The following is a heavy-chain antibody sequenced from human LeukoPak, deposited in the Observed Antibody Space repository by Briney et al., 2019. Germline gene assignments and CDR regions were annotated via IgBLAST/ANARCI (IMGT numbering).Heavy chain of an antibody. Sequence: GGSLRLSCAASGFTFSNAWMSWVRQAPGKGLEWVGRIKSKTDGGATDYAAPVKGRFTIPRDDSKNTLYLQMNSLKTEDTAVYYCTTAFGDETTDFDYWGQGTLVTVSS. CDR3: TTAFGDETTDFDY. D-gene: IGHD2-21*02. CDR2: IKSKTDGGAT. J-gene: IGHJ4*02. V-gene: IGHV3-15*01. CDR1: GFTFSNAW.